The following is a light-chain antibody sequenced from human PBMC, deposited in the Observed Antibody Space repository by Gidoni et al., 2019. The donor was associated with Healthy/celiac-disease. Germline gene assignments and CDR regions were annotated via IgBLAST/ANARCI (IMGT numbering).Light chain of an antibody. CDR1: SSDVVGYNY. J-gene: IGLJ2*01. Sequence: QSALTQPASVSVSPGQSITISCTGTSSDVVGYNYFSWYQQHPGKATKLMIYEVSNRPSGVYNRFSGSKSGNTASLTISGRQAEDEADYYCSSYTSSSTVVFGGGTKLTVL. V-gene: IGLV2-14*01. CDR2: EVS. CDR3: SSYTSSSTVV.